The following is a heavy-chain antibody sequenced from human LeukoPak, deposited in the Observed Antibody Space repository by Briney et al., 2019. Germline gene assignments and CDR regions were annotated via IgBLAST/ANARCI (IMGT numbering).Heavy chain of an antibody. CDR1: GGSFSGYY. D-gene: IGHD2-15*01. J-gene: IGHJ5*02. Sequence: SETLSLTCAVYGGSFSGYYWSWIRQPPGKGLEWIGEINHSGSTNYNPSLKSRVTISVDTSTNQFSLKLSSVSAADTAVYYCARSVVVAAPPHLWGQGTLVTVSS. CDR3: ARSVVVAAPPHL. V-gene: IGHV4-34*01. CDR2: INHSGST.